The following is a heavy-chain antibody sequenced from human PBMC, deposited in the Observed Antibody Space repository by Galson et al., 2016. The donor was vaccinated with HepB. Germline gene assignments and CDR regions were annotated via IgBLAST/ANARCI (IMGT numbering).Heavy chain of an antibody. D-gene: IGHD3-22*01. CDR1: GYTFSSYG. CDR2: ISVYIGNT. V-gene: IGHV1-18*04. CDR3: ARVGYYDSSGYCDY. J-gene: IGHJ4*02. Sequence: SVKVSCKASGYTFSSYGISWVRQAPGQGLEWMGWISVYIGNTNYAQKLQGRVTMTTDTSTSTAYMELRSLSSDDTAVYYCARVGYYDSSGYCDYWGQGTLVTVSS.